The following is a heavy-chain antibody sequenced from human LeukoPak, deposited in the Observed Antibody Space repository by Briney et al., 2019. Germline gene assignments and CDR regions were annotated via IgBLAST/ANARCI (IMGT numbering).Heavy chain of an antibody. J-gene: IGHJ6*04. CDR2: ISAYNGNT. CDR3: ARDRYMVPGYYYGSGSKNGMDV. Sequence: GASVKVSCKASGYTFTSYGISWVRQAPGQGLEWMGWISAYNGNTNYAQKLQGRVTMTTDTSTSTAYMELRSLRSDDTAVYYCARDRYMVPGYYYGSGSKNGMDVRGKGTTVTVSS. D-gene: IGHD3-10*01. V-gene: IGHV1-18*04. CDR1: GYTFTSYG.